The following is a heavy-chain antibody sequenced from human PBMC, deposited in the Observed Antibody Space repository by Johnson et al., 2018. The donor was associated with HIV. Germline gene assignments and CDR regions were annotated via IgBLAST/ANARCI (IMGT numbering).Heavy chain of an antibody. J-gene: IGHJ3*02. CDR2: IYSGGST. D-gene: IGHD1-1*01. V-gene: IGHV3-53*01. CDR3: TRGSWVRAFDI. Sequence: VQLVESGGGLIQPGGSLRLSCAASGFTVSSNYMSWVRQAPGKGLEWVSVIYSGGSTYYADSVKGRFTISRDNSKNTLYLQMNSLKTDDTAVYYCTRGSWVRAFDIWGQGTMVTVSS. CDR1: GFTVSSNY.